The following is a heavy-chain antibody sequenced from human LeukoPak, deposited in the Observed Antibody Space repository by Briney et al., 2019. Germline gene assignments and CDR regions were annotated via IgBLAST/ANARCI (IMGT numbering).Heavy chain of an antibody. J-gene: IGHJ6*02. CDR1: GFTFSSYA. V-gene: IGHV3-30-3*01. CDR3: ARESMVRGVRYGMDV. D-gene: IGHD3-10*01. CDR2: ISYDGSNK. Sequence: GGSLRLSCAASGFTFSSYAMHWVRQAPGKGLEWVAVISYDGSNKYYADSVKGRFTISRDNSKNTLYPQMNSLRAEDTAVYYCARESMVRGVRYGMDVWGQGTTVTVSS.